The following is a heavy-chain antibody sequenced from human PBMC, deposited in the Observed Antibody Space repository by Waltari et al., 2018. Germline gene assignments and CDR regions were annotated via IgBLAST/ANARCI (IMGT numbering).Heavy chain of an antibody. V-gene: IGHV3-7*03. CDR1: GFTFASYW. CDR2: IQEDGIEK. CDR3: ARDSSGYDRQSDY. D-gene: IGHD5-12*01. Sequence: EVQLVESGGGLVQPGGSLRLSCAAYGFTFASYWMHWVRKSPGKGLEWVANIQEDGIEKNYVDSVKGQFTISRDNSKNTLYLQMNSLRAEDTAVYYCARDSSGYDRQSDYWGQGTLVTVSS. J-gene: IGHJ4*02.